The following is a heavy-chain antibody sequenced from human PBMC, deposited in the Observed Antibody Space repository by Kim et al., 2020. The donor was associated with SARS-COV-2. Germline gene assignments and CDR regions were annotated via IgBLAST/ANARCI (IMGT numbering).Heavy chain of an antibody. CDR2: IYYSGST. Sequence: SETLSLTCTVSGGSISSYYWSWIRQPPGKGLEWIGYIYYSGSTNYNPSLKSRVTISVDTSKNQFSLKLSSVTAADTAVYYCAREKDSSGWSGPRIDYWGQGTLVTVSS. J-gene: IGHJ4*02. CDR1: GGSISSYY. V-gene: IGHV4-59*13. D-gene: IGHD6-19*01. CDR3: AREKDSSGWSGPRIDY.